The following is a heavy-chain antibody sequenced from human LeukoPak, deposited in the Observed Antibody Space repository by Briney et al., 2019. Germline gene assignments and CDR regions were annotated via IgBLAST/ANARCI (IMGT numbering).Heavy chain of an antibody. CDR2: INQGGSEK. V-gene: IGHV3-7*01. D-gene: IGHD1-14*01. J-gene: IGHJ4*02. Sequence: GGSLRLSCAPSGFTLSGHWVSGVRQAPGEGVEGVANINQGGSEKYYVDSVKGRFTISRDNANNLLYLQMNSLRGEDTAVYYCTRDRSRAEDDWGQGTLVTVSS. CDR3: TRDRSRAEDD. CDR1: GFTLSGHW.